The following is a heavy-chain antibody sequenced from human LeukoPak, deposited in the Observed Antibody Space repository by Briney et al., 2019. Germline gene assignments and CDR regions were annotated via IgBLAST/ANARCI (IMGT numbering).Heavy chain of an antibody. CDR1: GFTFSSYG. CDR2: ISYDGSNK. Sequence: GGSLRLSCAASGFTFSSYGMHWVRQAPGKGLEWVTLISYDGSNKYYADSVKGRFTISRDNSKNTLYLQMNSLRAGDAAVYYCARDCTGGTCYDAFDIWGQGTMVTVSS. CDR3: ARDCTGGTCYDAFDI. J-gene: IGHJ3*02. D-gene: IGHD2-15*01. V-gene: IGHV3-30*03.